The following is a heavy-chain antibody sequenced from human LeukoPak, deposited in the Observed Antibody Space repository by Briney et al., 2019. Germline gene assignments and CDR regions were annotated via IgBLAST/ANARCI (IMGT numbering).Heavy chain of an antibody. D-gene: IGHD3-10*01. V-gene: IGHV3-49*04. J-gene: IGHJ4*02. CDR1: GFTFGDYA. CDR2: IRGKAYGGTT. CDR3: TRDFGSGTYRRYYLDY. Sequence: GGSLRLSCSVSGFTFGDYAMSWVRQAPGKGLEWVGIIRGKAYGGTTEYGASVKGRFTISRDDSKSIAYLQMDSLKTEDTAVYYCTRDFGSGTYRRYYLDYWGQGTLVTVSS.